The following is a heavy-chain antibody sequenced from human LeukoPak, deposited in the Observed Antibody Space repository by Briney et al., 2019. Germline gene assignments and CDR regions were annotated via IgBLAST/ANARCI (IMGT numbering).Heavy chain of an antibody. CDR3: AKDGRVAAAAYYLDH. CDR1: GLTFSSHG. CDR2: IANDGRDK. V-gene: IGHV3-30*18. D-gene: IGHD6-13*01. Sequence: AGGSLGLSCAASGLTFSSHGMHWVRQAPGKGLEWVAVIANDGRDKKYADSVKGRFTISRDNSKNTLYLKMNSLRAEDTAVYYCAKDGRVAAAAYYLDHWGQGTLATVSS. J-gene: IGHJ4*02.